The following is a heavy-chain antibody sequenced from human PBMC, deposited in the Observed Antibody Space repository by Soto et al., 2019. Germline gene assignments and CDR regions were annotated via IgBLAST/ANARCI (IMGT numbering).Heavy chain of an antibody. J-gene: IGHJ5*02. CDR1: GFTFSSDW. CDR2: INNDGSNT. CDR3: ARVGVYCSTTSCWNWFDP. Sequence: GGSLRLSCAASGFTFSSDWMHWVRQAPGKGLVWVSHINNDGSNTSYADSVKGRFTISRDNAKNTLYLQMNSLRAEDTAVYYCARVGVYCSTTSCWNWFDPWGQGTLVTVSS. D-gene: IGHD2-2*01. V-gene: IGHV3-74*01.